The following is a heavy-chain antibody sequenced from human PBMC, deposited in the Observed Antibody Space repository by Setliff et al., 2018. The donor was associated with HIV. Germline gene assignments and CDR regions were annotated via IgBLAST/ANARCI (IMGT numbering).Heavy chain of an antibody. CDR3: ARELKGVYDSWSSSDPPYYFDN. CDR2: FIPMFGAT. Sequence: SVKVSCKASGGTFSRSVFSWVRQAPGQGLQWMGRFIPMFGATKYAQGFQSRVTITADRSTSTVHMELRSLRSEDTAVYYRARELKGVYDSWSSSDPPYYFDNWGQGTLVTVSS. CDR1: GGTFSRSV. J-gene: IGHJ4*02. V-gene: IGHV1-69*06. D-gene: IGHD3-3*01.